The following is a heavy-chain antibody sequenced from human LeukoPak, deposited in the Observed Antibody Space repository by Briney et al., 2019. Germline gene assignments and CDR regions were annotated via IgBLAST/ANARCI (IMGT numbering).Heavy chain of an antibody. CDR2: INHSGST. Sequence: SETLSLTCAVYGGSFSGYYWTWIRQPPGKGLEWIGEINHSGSTNYNPSPKRRLTISIHTSKNQFSLKVSSVTAAYTAGYYGSREVRTTSCYGCFDSWGQGTLVTGSS. CDR3: SREVRTTSCYGCFDS. J-gene: IGHJ4*02. V-gene: IGHV4-34*01. CDR1: GGSFSGYY. D-gene: IGHD2-2*01.